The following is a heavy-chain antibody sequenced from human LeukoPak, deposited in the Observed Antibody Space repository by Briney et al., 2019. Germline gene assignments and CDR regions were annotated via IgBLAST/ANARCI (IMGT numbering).Heavy chain of an antibody. V-gene: IGHV4-30-2*01. CDR3: ARVIEYYDILTGYSLNNWFDP. J-gene: IGHJ5*02. D-gene: IGHD3-9*01. CDR1: GGSISSGGYS. CDR2: IYHSGST. Sequence: SETLSLTCADSGGSISSGGYSWSWIRQPPGKGLEWIGYIYHSGSTYYNPSLKSRVTISVDRSKNQFSLKLSSVTAADTAVYYCARVIEYYDILTGYSLNNWFDPWGQGTLVTVSS.